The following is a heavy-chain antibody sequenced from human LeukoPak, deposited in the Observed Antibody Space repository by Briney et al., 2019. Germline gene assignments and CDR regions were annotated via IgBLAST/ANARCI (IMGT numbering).Heavy chain of an antibody. Sequence: GGSLRLSCAASGFTVDNNYMSWVHQAPGKGPEWVSIIYSGGSTYYADSVKGRFTISRDNSKNTLYLQMNGLRAEDTAVYYCARQQDTTNPGYWGQGTLVTVSS. D-gene: IGHD5-18*01. CDR2: IYSGGST. CDR1: GFTVDNNY. J-gene: IGHJ4*02. V-gene: IGHV3-66*04. CDR3: ARQQDTTNPGY.